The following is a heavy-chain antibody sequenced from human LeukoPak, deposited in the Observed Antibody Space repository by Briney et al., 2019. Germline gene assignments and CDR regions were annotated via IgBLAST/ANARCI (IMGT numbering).Heavy chain of an antibody. CDR1: GYTFTNYY. CDR3: ARDLFRHYYDSSGLGAFDI. J-gene: IGHJ3*02. Sequence: ASVKVSCKASGYTFTNYYIHWVRQAPGHGLEWLGISNPSGDSTNYAQKFQGRVTITRDTSASTAYMELSSLRSEDTAVYYCARDLFRHYYDSSGLGAFDIWGQGTMVTVSS. D-gene: IGHD3-22*01. V-gene: IGHV1-46*01. CDR2: SNPSGDST.